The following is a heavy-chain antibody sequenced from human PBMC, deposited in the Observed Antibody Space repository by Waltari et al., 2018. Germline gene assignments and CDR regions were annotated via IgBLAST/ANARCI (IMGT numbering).Heavy chain of an antibody. CDR1: GDSIRSSSYY. D-gene: IGHD6-19*01. V-gene: IGHV4-39*01. CDR3: ARVVSSGWFLGGIDY. J-gene: IGHJ4*02. Sequence: QLQLQESGPGLVKPSETLSLTCSVSGDSIRSSSYYWGWFRQPPGKGLEWIGTIYYSGTTYYNPSLKSRVTISVDTSKNQFSLKLSSVTAADTAVYYCARVVSSGWFLGGIDYWGQGTLVTVSS. CDR2: IYYSGTT.